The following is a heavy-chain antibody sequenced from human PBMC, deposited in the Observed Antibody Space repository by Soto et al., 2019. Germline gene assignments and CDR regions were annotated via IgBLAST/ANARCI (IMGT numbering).Heavy chain of an antibody. CDR2: INHSGST. V-gene: IGHV4-34*01. Sequence: SETLSLTCDVYGGSFSAYYWSWIRQPPWKGLEWIGEINHSGSTNYNPSLKSRVTISVDTSKNQFSLKLSSVTAADTAVYYCARDRVRYSSSWYGERWFDPWGQGTLVTVSS. CDR3: ARDRVRYSSSWYGERWFDP. J-gene: IGHJ5*02. D-gene: IGHD6-13*01. CDR1: GGSFSAYY.